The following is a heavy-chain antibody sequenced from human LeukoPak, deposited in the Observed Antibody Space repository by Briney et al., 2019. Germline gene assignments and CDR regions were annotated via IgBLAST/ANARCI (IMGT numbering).Heavy chain of an antibody. CDR1: GASISSADYF. D-gene: IGHD1-1*01. CDR2: IYYSGST. CDR3: ARAIQLATGNHFDY. V-gene: IGHV4-30-4*01. Sequence: PSETLSLTCSVSGASISSADYFWSWIRQPPGKGLEGIGYIYYSGSTYYNPSLDRSRVTISVDTSKNQFSLKLSSVTAADTAVYYCARAIQLATGNHFDYWGQGTLVTVSS. J-gene: IGHJ4*02.